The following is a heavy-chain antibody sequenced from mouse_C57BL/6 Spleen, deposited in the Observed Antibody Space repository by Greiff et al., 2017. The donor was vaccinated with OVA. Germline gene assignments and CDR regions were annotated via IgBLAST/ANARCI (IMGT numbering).Heavy chain of an antibody. CDR1: GFTFSSYA. D-gene: IGHD2-1*01. CDR3: ARARLYFGWFAY. Sequence: EVMLVESGGGLVKPGGSLKLSCAASGFTFSSYAMSWVRQTPEKRLEWVATISDGGSYTYYPDNVKGRFTISRDKAKNNLYLQMSHLKSEDTAMYYCARARLYFGWFAYWGQGTLVTVSA. CDR2: ISDGGSYT. J-gene: IGHJ3*01. V-gene: IGHV5-4*03.